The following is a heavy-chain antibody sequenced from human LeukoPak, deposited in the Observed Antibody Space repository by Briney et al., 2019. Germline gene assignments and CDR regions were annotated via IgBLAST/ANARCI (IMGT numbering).Heavy chain of an antibody. J-gene: IGHJ3*02. CDR3: ARDRGGDAFDI. Sequence: ASVKVTCKASGYTFTAYYMHWVRQAPGQGLEWMGWINPNSGCTKYAQNFQGRVTMTRDTSISTAYMELSSLRSDDTAVYYCARDRGGDAFDIWGQGTMVTVSS. CDR2: INPNSGCT. D-gene: IGHD3-10*01. V-gene: IGHV1-2*02. CDR1: GYTFTAYY.